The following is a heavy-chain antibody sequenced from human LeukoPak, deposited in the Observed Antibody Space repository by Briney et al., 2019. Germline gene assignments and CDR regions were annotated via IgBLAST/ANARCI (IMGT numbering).Heavy chain of an antibody. J-gene: IGHJ4*02. CDR2: ISSSGSTI. D-gene: IGHD3-22*01. CDR1: GFTFSDYY. Sequence: GGSLRLSCAASGFTFSDYYMGWIRQAPGKGLEWVSYISSSGSTIYYADSVKGRFTISRDNAKNSLYLQMNSLRAEDTAVYYCASDYYASPCCYWGQGTLVTVSS. V-gene: IGHV3-11*04. CDR3: ASDYYASPCCY.